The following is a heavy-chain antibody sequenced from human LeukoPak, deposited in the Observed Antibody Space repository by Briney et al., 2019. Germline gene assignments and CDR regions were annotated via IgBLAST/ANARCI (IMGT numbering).Heavy chain of an antibody. J-gene: IGHJ6*03. V-gene: IGHV1-2*02. D-gene: IGHD4-23*01. CDR2: INPNSGGT. CDR3: ARGTLNSGGNPWGYYYYMDV. Sequence: ASVKVSCKASGYTFTGYYMHWVRQAPGQGLEWMGWINPNSGGTNYAQKFQGRVNMTRDTSIRTAYMELSRLRSDDTAVYYCARGTLNSGGNPWGYYYYMDVWGKGTTVTVSS. CDR1: GYTFTGYY.